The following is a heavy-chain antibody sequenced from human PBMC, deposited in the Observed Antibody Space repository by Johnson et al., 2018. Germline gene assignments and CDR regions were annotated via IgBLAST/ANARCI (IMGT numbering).Heavy chain of an antibody. V-gene: IGHV3-23*04. CDR2: ISDSGASI. CDR1: GISFSNHA. CDR3: AKVVDVVMVDYFDY. D-gene: IGHD2-8*01. J-gene: IGHJ4*02. Sequence: VQLVESGGGWVQPGGSLRLSCTASGISFSNHAMSWVRQAPGKGLEWVSVISDSGASIQYADSVKVRFTISRDNSKNTLYLQMNGLSAEDTAVYFCAKVVDVVMVDYFDYWGQGTLVTVSS.